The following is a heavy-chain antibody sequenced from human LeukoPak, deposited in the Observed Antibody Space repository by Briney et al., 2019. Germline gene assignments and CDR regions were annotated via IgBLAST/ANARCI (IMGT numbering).Heavy chain of an antibody. CDR1: GYTFTSYY. D-gene: IGHD1-7*01. CDR3: ARERNYAVDY. CDR2: ISAYNGNT. J-gene: IGHJ4*02. Sequence: ASVKVSCKASGYTFTSYYMHWVRQAPGQGLEWMGWISAYNGNTNYAQRLQGRITMTTDTSTSTTYMELRSLRSDDTAVYYCARERNYAVDYWGQGTLVTVST. V-gene: IGHV1-18*04.